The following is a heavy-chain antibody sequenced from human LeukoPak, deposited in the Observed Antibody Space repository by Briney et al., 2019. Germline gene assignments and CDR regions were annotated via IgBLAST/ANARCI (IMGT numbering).Heavy chain of an antibody. V-gene: IGHV3-23*01. J-gene: IGHJ4*02. Sequence: SGGSLRLSCAASGFTFSSYAMSWVRQAPGKGLEWVSAISGSGGSTYYADSVKGRFTISRDNSKNTLYLQMNSLRAEDTAVYYCAKDDVVRGVYFDYWGQGTLVTVSS. CDR1: GFTFSSYA. CDR2: ISGSGGST. D-gene: IGHD3-10*01. CDR3: AKDDVVRGVYFDY.